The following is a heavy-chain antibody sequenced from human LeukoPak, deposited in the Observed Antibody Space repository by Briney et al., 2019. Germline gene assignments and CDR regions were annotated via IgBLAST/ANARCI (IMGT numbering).Heavy chain of an antibody. CDR3: ANDGYYDSSG. V-gene: IGHV3-9*01. D-gene: IGHD3-22*01. CDR2: ISWNSGNV. J-gene: IGHJ4*02. CDR1: GFTFDDYA. Sequence: PGGSLRLSCAASGFTFDDYAMHWVRQAPGKGLEWVSGISWNSGNVGYGDSVKGRFTISRDNANNSLYLQMNSLRAEDTAVYYCANDGYYDSSGRGQGTLVTVSS.